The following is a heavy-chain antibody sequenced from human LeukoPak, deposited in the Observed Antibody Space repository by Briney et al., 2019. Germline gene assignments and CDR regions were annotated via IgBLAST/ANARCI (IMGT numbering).Heavy chain of an antibody. CDR2: IYSDNT. Sequence: GGSLRLSCTVSGFTVSTNSMSWVRQAPGKGLEWVSFIYSDNTHYSDSVKGRFTISRDNSKNTLYLQMNSLRAEDTAVYYCARGTPTRSIFGVVNLNRRDNWFDPWGQGTLVTVSS. CDR1: GFTVSTNS. CDR3: ARGTPTRSIFGVVNLNRRDNWFDP. V-gene: IGHV3-66*01. D-gene: IGHD3-3*01. J-gene: IGHJ5*02.